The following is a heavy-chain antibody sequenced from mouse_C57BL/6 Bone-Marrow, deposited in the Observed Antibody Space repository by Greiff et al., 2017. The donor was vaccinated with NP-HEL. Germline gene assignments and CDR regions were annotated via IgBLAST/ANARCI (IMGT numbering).Heavy chain of an antibody. CDR2: IDPENGDT. CDR1: GFNIKDDY. D-gene: IGHD1-1*01. J-gene: IGHJ3*01. V-gene: IGHV14-4*01. Sequence: VQLQQSGAELVRPGASVKLSCTASGFNIKDDYMHWVKQRPEQGLEWIGWIDPENGDTEYASKVQGKATITADTSSNTAYLQLSSLTSEDTAVYYCTTWIYCGSRFAYWGQGTRVTVSA. CDR3: TTWIYCGSRFAY.